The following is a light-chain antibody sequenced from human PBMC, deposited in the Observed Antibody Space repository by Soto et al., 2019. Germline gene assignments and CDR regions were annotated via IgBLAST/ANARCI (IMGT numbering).Light chain of an antibody. CDR1: QTISFY. Sequence: IQMTQSPSSLSASVGDTVTITCRASQTISFYLNWYQQKPGRTPNLLIYATSSLQSGVPSRFDGSGSGTEFTITISSLQPDDFATYYCQQSFSTPHTFGQGTKLELK. CDR2: ATS. CDR3: QQSFSTPHT. J-gene: IGKJ2*01. V-gene: IGKV1-39*01.